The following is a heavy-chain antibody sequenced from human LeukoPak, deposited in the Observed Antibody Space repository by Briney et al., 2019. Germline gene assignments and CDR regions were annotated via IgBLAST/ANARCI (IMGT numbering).Heavy chain of an antibody. CDR2: ISYDGSNK. D-gene: IGHD6-19*01. Sequence: PGGSLRLSCAASGFTFSSYGMHWVRQAPGKGLEWVAVISYDGSNKYYADSAKGRFTISRDNSKSTLYLQMNSLRAEDTAVYYCAKAEGSSGLNYWGQGTLVTVSS. CDR3: AKAEGSSGLNY. J-gene: IGHJ4*02. CDR1: GFTFSSYG. V-gene: IGHV3-30*18.